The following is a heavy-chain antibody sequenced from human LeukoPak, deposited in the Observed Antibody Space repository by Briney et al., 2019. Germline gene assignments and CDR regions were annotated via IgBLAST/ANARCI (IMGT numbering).Heavy chain of an antibody. V-gene: IGHV3-23*01. J-gene: IGHJ4*02. CDR2: IGGSGGST. D-gene: IGHD3-3*01. CDR3: AKRPQKITIFGVVMGY. Sequence: GGSLRLSCAASGFTFSSYAMSWVRQAPGKGLEWVSAIGGSGGSTYYADSVKGRFTISRDNSKNTLYLQMNSLRAEDTAVYYCAKRPQKITIFGVVMGYWGQGTLVTVSS. CDR1: GFTFSSYA.